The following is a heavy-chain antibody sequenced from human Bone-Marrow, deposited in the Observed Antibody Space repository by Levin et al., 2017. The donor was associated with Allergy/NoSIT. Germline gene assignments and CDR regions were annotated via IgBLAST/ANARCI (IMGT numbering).Heavy chain of an antibody. D-gene: IGHD1-1*01. CDR1: GFTFSSYA. J-gene: IGHJ4*02. CDR2: ISYDGSNK. Sequence: GESLKISCAASGFTFSSYAMHWVRQAPGKGLEWVAVISYDGSNKYYADSVKGRFTISRDNSKNTLYLQMNSLRAEDTAVYYCARPDPPQNWKRLSPLDYWGQGTLVTVSS. CDR3: ARPDPPQNWKRLSPLDY. V-gene: IGHV3-30*04.